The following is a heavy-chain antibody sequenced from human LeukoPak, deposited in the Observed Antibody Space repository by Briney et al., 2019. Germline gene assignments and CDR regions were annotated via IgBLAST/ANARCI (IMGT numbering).Heavy chain of an antibody. CDR1: GFTFSSYW. Sequence: GGSLRLSCAASGFTFSSYWMSWVRQAPGKGLEWVANIKQDGSEKYYVDSVKGRFTISRDNAKNSLYPQMNSLRAEDTAVYYCARNGVGYDFWSGYSLGMDVWGQGTTVTVSS. D-gene: IGHD3-3*01. V-gene: IGHV3-7*01. CDR2: IKQDGSEK. CDR3: ARNGVGYDFWSGYSLGMDV. J-gene: IGHJ6*02.